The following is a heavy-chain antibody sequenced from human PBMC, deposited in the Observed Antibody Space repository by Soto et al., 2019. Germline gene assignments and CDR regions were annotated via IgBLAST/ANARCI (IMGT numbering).Heavy chain of an antibody. CDR1: GGSFSGYY. CDR2: INHSGST. D-gene: IGHD2-15*01. V-gene: IGHV4-34*01. Sequence: QVQLQQWGAGLLKPSETLSLTCAVYGGSFSGYYWSWIRQPPGKGLEWIGEINHSGSTNYNPSLKSRVTISVDTSKNQFSLKLSSVTAADTAVYYCARRSSIVVVVAATQGGMDVWGQGTTVTVSS. CDR3: ARRSSIVVVVAATQGGMDV. J-gene: IGHJ6*02.